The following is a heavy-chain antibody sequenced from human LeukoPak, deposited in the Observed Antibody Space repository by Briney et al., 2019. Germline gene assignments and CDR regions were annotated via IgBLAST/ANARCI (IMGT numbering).Heavy chain of an antibody. CDR3: ARDGYYYDSSGPGSGAFDI. J-gene: IGHJ3*02. CDR2: INPSGGST. CDR1: GGTFTTYT. Sequence: GASVKVSCKASGGTFTTYTVNWVRQAPGQGLEWMGIINPSGGSTSYAQKFQGRVTMTRDTSTSTVYMELSSLRSEDTAVYYCARDGYYYDSSGPGSGAFDIWGQGTMVTVSS. D-gene: IGHD3-22*01. V-gene: IGHV1-46*01.